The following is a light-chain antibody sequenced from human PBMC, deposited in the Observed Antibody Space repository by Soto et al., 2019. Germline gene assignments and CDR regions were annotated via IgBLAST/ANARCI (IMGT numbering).Light chain of an antibody. CDR1: QTIGDND. V-gene: IGKV3-20*01. J-gene: IGKJ5*01. CDR2: GAS. CDR3: QQYNNWPPIT. Sequence: EIVLTQSPDTLSLSPGERGTLSCRASQTIGDNDLAWYQQKPGQAPRLLIYGASSRATGIPDRFSGSGSGTDFTLTISSLEPEDFAVYFCQQYNNWPPITFGHGTRLEIK.